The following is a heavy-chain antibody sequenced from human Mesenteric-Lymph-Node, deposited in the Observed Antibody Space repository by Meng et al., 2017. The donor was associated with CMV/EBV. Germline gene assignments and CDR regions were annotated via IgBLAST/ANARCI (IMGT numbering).Heavy chain of an antibody. V-gene: IGHV3-23*03. D-gene: IGHD3-10*01. J-gene: IGHJ6*02. CDR2: IYSGGSNT. CDR1: GFTFSSYA. CDR3: AKRGPLQVDV. Sequence: GGSLRLSCAASGFTFSSYAMTWVRQAAGKGLEWVSLIYSGGSNTYYADSVKGRFTISRDNSKNTLYLQMNSLRAEDTAVYYCAKRGPLQVDVWGQGTTVTVSS.